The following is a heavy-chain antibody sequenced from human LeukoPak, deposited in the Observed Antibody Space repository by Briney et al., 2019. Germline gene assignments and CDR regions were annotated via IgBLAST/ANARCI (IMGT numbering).Heavy chain of an antibody. Sequence: GGSLRLSCAASGFTVSSNYMSWVRQAPGKGLECVSVFYSGGSTYYADSVRGRFTISRDNSKNTLYLQMNNLRAEDTAVYYCAKELSWSGESYWGQGTLVTVSS. CDR3: AKELSWSGESY. CDR2: FYSGGST. D-gene: IGHD3-3*01. CDR1: GFTVSSNY. V-gene: IGHV3-66*01. J-gene: IGHJ4*02.